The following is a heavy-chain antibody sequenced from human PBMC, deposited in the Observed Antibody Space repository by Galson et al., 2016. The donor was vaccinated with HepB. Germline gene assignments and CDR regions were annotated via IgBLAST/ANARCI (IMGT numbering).Heavy chain of an antibody. CDR2: TSWNSGSI. J-gene: IGHJ3*02. V-gene: IGHV3-9*02. CDR3: ARGRGSNWRDAFDI. CDR1: GFTSDDYA. D-gene: IGHD6-13*01. Sequence: SLRPSCAASGFTSDDYAMHWVRQAPGKGLEWASGTSWNSGSIGYADSVKGRFTISRDNDKNSLHLQMNILRAEDTALYYCARGRGSNWRDAFDIWGQGTMVTVSS.